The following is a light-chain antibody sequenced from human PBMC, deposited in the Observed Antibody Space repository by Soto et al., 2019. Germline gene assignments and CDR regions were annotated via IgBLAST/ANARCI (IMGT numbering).Light chain of an antibody. J-gene: IGKJ2*01. CDR3: QQRGNLPYT. V-gene: IGKV3-11*01. CDR1: QSVRSY. CDR2: DVS. Sequence: EIVLTQSPATLSLSPGERATLSCRASQSVRSYLAWYQPKPGQALRLLMYDVSNMATGSPAMFSGSGSGTDFTLTISSIEPEDFAVYYCQQRGNLPYTFGQGTNLEIK.